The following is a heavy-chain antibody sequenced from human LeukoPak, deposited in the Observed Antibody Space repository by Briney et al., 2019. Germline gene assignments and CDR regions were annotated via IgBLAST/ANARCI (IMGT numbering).Heavy chain of an antibody. CDR2: ISSSSSTI. D-gene: IGHD2/OR15-2a*01. V-gene: IGHV3-48*01. CDR3: ADNKRGRNYYYYMDV. CDR1: GFAFNSYG. J-gene: IGHJ6*03. Sequence: GGSLRLSCAASGFAFNSYGMNWVRQAPGKGLEWISHISSSSSTIYYADSMKGRFTISRDNSENTLYLQMISLRPDDTAVYYCADNKRGRNYYYYMDVWGKGTTVTISS.